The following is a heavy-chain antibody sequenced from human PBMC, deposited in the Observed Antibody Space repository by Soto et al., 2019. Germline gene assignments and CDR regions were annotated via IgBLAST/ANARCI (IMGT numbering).Heavy chain of an antibody. J-gene: IGHJ4*02. CDR3: AREGVDSDVVTFFDY. V-gene: IGHV1-69*15. Sequence: QVQLVQSGAEVKKPGSSVKVSCKTSGGTLSNYAISWLRQAPGQGPEWMGSIIPIFDTANYAQKFQGRVTITADESTSTGHRELSSLRSEDTAVYYCAREGVDSDVVTFFDYWGQGTLVTVSS. CDR1: GGTLSNYA. CDR2: IIPIFDTA. D-gene: IGHD5-18*01.